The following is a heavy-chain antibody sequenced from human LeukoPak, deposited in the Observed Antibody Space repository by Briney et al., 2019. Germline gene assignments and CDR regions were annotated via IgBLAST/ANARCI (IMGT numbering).Heavy chain of an antibody. CDR3: AREGSSGYSYGYIDY. J-gene: IGHJ4*02. Sequence: GGSLRLSCAASGFTFSSYSMNWVRQAPGKGLEWVSSISSSSIYIYYADSVKGRFTISRDNAKNSLYLQMNSLRAEDTAVYYCAREGSSGYSYGYIDYWGQGTLVTVSS. CDR1: GFTFSSYS. CDR2: ISSSSIYI. D-gene: IGHD5-18*01. V-gene: IGHV3-21*01.